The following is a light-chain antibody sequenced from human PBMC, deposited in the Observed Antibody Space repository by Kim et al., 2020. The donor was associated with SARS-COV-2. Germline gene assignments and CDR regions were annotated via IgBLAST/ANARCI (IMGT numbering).Light chain of an antibody. J-gene: IGKJ5*01. Sequence: ASVGDRVTITCRASQSITSYVIWYQQKPGEAPNLLIYAASSLQSGVPSRFSGSGSGTDFTLTISNLQPEDFATYFCQQSYSAPITFGQGTRLEIK. V-gene: IGKV1-39*01. CDR1: QSITSY. CDR3: QQSYSAPIT. CDR2: AAS.